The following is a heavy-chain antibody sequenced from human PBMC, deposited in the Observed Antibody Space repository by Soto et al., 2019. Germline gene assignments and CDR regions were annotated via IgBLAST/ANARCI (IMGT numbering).Heavy chain of an antibody. CDR3: ARGAYCGGDCYSGGMDV. CDR1: GFTFSSYA. V-gene: IGHV3-30-3*01. D-gene: IGHD2-21*02. CDR2: ISYDGSNK. Sequence: QVQLVKSGGGVVQPGRSLRLSCAASGFTFSSYAMHWVRQAPGKGLEWVAVISYDGSNKYYADSVKGRFTISRDNSKNTLYLQMNSLRAEDTAVYYCARGAYCGGDCYSGGMDVWGQGTTVTVSS. J-gene: IGHJ6*02.